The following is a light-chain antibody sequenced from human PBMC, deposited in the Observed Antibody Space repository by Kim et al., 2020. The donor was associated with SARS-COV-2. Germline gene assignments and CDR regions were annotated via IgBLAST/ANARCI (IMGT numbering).Light chain of an antibody. V-gene: IGLV3-9*01. CDR3: QVWDSSTGV. CDR1: NIGSKN. Sequence: VALGQTARITCGGNNIGSKNVHWYQQKPGQAPVLVIYRDSNRPSGIPERFSGSNSGNTATLTISRAQAGDEADYYCQVWDSSTGVFGGGTKLTVL. CDR2: RDS. J-gene: IGLJ2*01.